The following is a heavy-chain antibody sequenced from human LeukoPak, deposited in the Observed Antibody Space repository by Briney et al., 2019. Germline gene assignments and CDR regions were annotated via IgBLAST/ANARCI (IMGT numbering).Heavy chain of an antibody. D-gene: IGHD3-22*01. Sequence: GGSLRLSCAASVFTLSSYAMSGVRQAPGKGLEGVSAISGSGGSTYYANSVKGRFTISRDNSKHTLYLRMNSLRAEDTAVYYCAKDPPGYYYDSSGDWGQGTLVTVSS. V-gene: IGHV3-23*01. CDR2: ISGSGGST. J-gene: IGHJ4*02. CDR1: VFTLSSYA. CDR3: AKDPPGYYYDSSGD.